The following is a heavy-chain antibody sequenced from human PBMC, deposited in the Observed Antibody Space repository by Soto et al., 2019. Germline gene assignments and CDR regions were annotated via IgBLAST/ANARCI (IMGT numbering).Heavy chain of an antibody. J-gene: IGHJ6*02. CDR3: ARIAGYDILTGYHYYGMDV. V-gene: IGHV1-69*13. CDR1: GGTFSSYA. CDR2: IIPIFGTA. D-gene: IGHD3-9*01. Sequence: SVKVSCKASGGTFSSYAISWVRQAPGQGLEWMGGIIPIFGTANYAQKFQGRVTITADESTSTAYMELSSLRSEDTAVYYCARIAGYDILTGYHYYGMDVWGQGTTVTVSS.